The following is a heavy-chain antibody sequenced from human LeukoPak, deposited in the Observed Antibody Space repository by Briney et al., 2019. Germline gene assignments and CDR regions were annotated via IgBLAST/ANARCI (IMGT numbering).Heavy chain of an antibody. V-gene: IGHV3-30*18. J-gene: IGHJ4*02. Sequence: GGSLRLSCAASGFTFSSYGMHWVRQAPGKGLEGVAVISYDGSNKYYADSVKGRFTISRDNSKNTLYLQMNSLRAEDRAVYYCAKSGFDYWGQGTLVTVSS. CDR3: AKSGFDY. CDR2: ISYDGSNK. CDR1: GFTFSSYG. D-gene: IGHD3-10*01.